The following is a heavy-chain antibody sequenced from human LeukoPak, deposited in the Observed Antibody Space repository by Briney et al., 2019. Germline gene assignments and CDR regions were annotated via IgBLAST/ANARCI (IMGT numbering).Heavy chain of an antibody. CDR3: ARGNYYGSGPLFDA. CDR2: IDPYSGGT. D-gene: IGHD3-10*01. CDR1: GYTFTSYD. V-gene: IGHV1-2*02. Sequence: ASVKVSCKASGYTFTSYDINWVRQATGQGLEWMGWIDPYSGGTNYAQRFQGSVTMTRDTSISTAYMELSRLSSDDTAEYYCARGNYYGSGPLFDAWGQGTLVTVSS. J-gene: IGHJ5*02.